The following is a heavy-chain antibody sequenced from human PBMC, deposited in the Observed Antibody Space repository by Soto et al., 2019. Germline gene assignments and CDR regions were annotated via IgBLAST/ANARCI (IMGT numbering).Heavy chain of an antibody. V-gene: IGHV1-18*01. J-gene: IGHJ5*02. CDR3: ARDRSIFAGTTTVNWFAP. Sequence: QVPLVQSGAEVKKPGASVKVSCKASGYTFTSYGISWVRQAPGQGLEWMGWISAYNGNTNYAQKLQGRVTMTTDTSTSTAYMELRCLRFDDTAVYYCARDRSIFAGTTTVNWFAPWGQGTLVTVSS. CDR1: GYTFTSYG. CDR2: ISAYNGNT. D-gene: IGHD6-13*01.